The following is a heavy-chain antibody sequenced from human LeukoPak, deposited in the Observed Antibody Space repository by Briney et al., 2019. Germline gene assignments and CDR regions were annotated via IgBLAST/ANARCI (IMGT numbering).Heavy chain of an antibody. D-gene: IGHD1-26*01. CDR3: ARGWDYFDY. CDR2: IYYSGST. V-gene: IGHV4-39*01. CDR1: GGSISSSSYY. Sequence: KTSETLSLTCTVSGGSISSSSYYWDWIRQPPVKGLEWIGSIYYSGSTYYNPSLKSRVTISVDTSKNQFSLKLSSVTAADTAVYYCARGWDYFDYWGQGTLVTVSS. J-gene: IGHJ4*02.